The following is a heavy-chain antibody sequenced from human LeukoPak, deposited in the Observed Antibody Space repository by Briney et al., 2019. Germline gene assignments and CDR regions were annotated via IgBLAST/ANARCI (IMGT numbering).Heavy chain of an antibody. CDR1: GGTFTSYA. J-gene: IGHJ4*02. CDR2: IIPIFGTA. D-gene: IGHD4-17*01. CDR3: ARAFYGDYVAGDY. V-gene: IGHV1-69*05. Sequence: SVKVSCKASGGTFTSYAISWVQQAPGQGLEWMGRIIPIFGTANYAQKFQGRVTITTDESTSTAYMELSSLRSEDTAVYYCARAFYGDYVAGDYWGQGTLVTVSS.